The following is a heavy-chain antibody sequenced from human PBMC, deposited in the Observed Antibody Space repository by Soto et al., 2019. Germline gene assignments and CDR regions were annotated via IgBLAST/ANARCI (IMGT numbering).Heavy chain of an antibody. J-gene: IGHJ4*02. D-gene: IGHD4-17*01. CDR1: GGTFSTYT. CDR3: ARAPYGDRLDY. Sequence: QVQLVQSGAEMKKPGSSVNVSCKASGGTFSTYTITWVRQAPGQGLEWMGRFIPILGMPNYAQKFQGRVTITADKSTNTVYMELNNLRSEDTAVYYCARAPYGDRLDYWGQGTLVTVSS. CDR2: FIPILGMP. V-gene: IGHV1-69*02.